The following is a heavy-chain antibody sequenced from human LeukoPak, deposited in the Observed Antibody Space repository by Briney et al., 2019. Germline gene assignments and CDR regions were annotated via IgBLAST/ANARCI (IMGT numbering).Heavy chain of an antibody. CDR3: ATSSGSAGFPFDY. J-gene: IGHJ4*02. CDR2: INPNSGGT. D-gene: IGHD6-25*01. CDR1: GYTFTSYY. Sequence: ASVKVSCKTSGYTFTSYYMHWVREAPGQGLQWLGWINPNSGGTILPQQLRGRLTLTRHMSVSTAFLDLSGLTSDDTAVYYCATSSGSAGFPFDYWGQGTLVIVSS. V-gene: IGHV1-2*02.